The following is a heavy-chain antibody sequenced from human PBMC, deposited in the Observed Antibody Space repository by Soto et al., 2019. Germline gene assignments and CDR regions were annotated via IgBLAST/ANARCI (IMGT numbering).Heavy chain of an antibody. CDR3: AIQDYYDSSGYYSPLGY. V-gene: IGHV1-69*01. J-gene: IGHJ4*02. Sequence: QVQLVQSGAEVKKPGSSVKVSCKASGGAFSSYAISWVRQAPGQGLEWMGGIIPIFGTANYAQKLQGRVTITADESTSTADMKLSSLRTEDTAVYYCAIQDYYDSSGYYSPLGYWGQGTLVTVSS. D-gene: IGHD3-22*01. CDR2: IIPIFGTA. CDR1: GGAFSSYA.